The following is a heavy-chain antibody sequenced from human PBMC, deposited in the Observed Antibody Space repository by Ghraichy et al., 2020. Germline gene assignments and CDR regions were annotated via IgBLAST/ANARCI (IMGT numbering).Heavy chain of an antibody. CDR2: IYSGGST. V-gene: IGHV3-53*04. J-gene: IGHJ6*02. CDR3: ARYNSGSNHYGMDV. Sequence: GGSLRLSCAVSGFTVSGNYMSWVRQAPGKGLEWVSIIYSGGSTYFADSVKGRFTISRHNSKNTLFLQMNSLRTEDTAVYYCARYNSGSNHYGMDVWGQGTTVTVSS. D-gene: IGHD3-10*01. CDR1: GFTVSGNY.